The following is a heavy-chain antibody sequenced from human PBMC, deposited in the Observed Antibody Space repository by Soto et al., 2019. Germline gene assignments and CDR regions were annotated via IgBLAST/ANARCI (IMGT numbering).Heavy chain of an antibody. CDR3: ARSQGSSTSLEIYYYYYYGMDV. D-gene: IGHD2-2*01. Sequence: QVQLVQSGAEVKKPGSSVKVSCTASGGTFSSYAISWVRQAPGQGLEWMGGIIPISGTANYAQKFQGRVTITADESTSTAYMGLSSLRSEDTAVYYCARSQGSSTSLEIYYYYYYGMDVWGQGTTVTVSS. CDR1: GGTFSSYA. CDR2: IIPISGTA. J-gene: IGHJ6*02. V-gene: IGHV1-69*01.